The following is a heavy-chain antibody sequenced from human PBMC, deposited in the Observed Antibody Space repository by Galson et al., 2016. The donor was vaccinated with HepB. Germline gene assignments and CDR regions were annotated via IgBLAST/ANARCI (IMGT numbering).Heavy chain of an antibody. CDR2: ITWDGVNI. D-gene: IGHD5-24*01. J-gene: IGHJ4*02. CDR1: GFPINEPT. Sequence: SLRLSCAASGFPINEPTIRWVRHPPARGLEWVSLITWDGVNILYADSVKGRFTISRDNNKDSVYLQMNSLRSEDTALYYCVRAVKDGYNQLKYWGQGTLVTVSS. V-gene: IGHV3-43*01. CDR3: VRAVKDGYNQLKY.